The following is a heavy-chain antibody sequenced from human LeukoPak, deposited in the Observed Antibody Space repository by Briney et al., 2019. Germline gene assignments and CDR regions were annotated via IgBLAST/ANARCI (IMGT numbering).Heavy chain of an antibody. CDR3: QSDRSAAPFYFYYYMDV. J-gene: IGHJ6*03. D-gene: IGHD6-13*01. CDR1: DGAISSGTYY. CDR2: ISSSGTT. Sequence: SETLSLTCTVSDGAISSGTYYWSWIRQPAGKRLEWIGRISSSGTTNYNPSLKSRVSISLDTSKNQFSLRLNSVTAADTAVYYCQSDRSAAPFYFYYYMDVWGKGTTVTASS. V-gene: IGHV4-61*02.